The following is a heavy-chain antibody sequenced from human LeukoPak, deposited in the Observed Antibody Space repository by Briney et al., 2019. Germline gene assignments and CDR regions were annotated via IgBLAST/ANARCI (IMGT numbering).Heavy chain of an antibody. CDR1: GGTFSSYA. CDR3: AREPTVNYYYYGMDV. V-gene: IGHV1-69*04. J-gene: IGHJ6*02. CDR2: IIPILGIA. D-gene: IGHD4-17*01. Sequence: SVKVSCKASGGTFSSYAISWVRQAPGQGLEWMGRIIPILGIANYAQKFQGSVTITADKSTSTAYMELSSLRSEDTAVYYCAREPTVNYYYYGMDVWGQGTTVTVSS.